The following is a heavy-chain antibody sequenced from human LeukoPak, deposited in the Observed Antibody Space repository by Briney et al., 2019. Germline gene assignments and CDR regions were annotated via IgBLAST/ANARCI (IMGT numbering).Heavy chain of an antibody. Sequence: GASVKVSCKASGYTFTSYYMHWVRQAPGQGLEWKGIINPSGGSTSYAQKFQGRVTMTRDMSTSTVYMELSSLRSEDTAVYYCARDFWIEQQHDYYYYMDVWGKGTTVTVSS. D-gene: IGHD6-13*01. J-gene: IGHJ6*03. CDR1: GYTFTSYY. V-gene: IGHV1-46*01. CDR3: ARDFWIEQQHDYYYYMDV. CDR2: INPSGGST.